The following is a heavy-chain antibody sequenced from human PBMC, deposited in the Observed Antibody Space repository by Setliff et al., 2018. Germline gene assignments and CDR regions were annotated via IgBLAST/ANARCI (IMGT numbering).Heavy chain of an antibody. CDR3: AGDTIQDAFDI. D-gene: IGHD3-3*01. CDR1: GYTFTSYY. Sequence: ASVKVSCKASGYTFTSYYMHWVRQAPGQGLEWMGIINPSGGSTSYAQKFQGRVTMTRDTSTSTVYMELSSLRSEDTAVYYCAGDTIQDAFDIWGQGTMVTVSS. J-gene: IGHJ3*02. V-gene: IGHV1-46*01. CDR2: INPSGGST.